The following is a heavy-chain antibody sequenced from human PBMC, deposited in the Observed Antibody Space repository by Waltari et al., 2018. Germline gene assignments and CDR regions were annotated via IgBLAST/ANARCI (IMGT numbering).Heavy chain of an antibody. CDR2: IRYDGTTK. D-gene: IGHD3-22*01. Sequence: QVQLVESGGGVVQPGGSLRLSCAASGFTFSSYDMQWVGQAPGKGLEWVAFIRYDGTTKYYANSVKGRFSISRDNFKSTLSLQLNSLRAEDTAVYYCAKTYYYSNTYPVDIWGQGTTVTVSS. J-gene: IGHJ3*02. CDR3: AKTYYYSNTYPVDI. V-gene: IGHV3-30*02. CDR1: GFTFSSYD.